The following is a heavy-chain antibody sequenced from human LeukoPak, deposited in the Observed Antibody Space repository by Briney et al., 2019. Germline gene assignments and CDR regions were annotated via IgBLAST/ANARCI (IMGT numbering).Heavy chain of an antibody. CDR3: ARGIDCSGGSCYYENWFDP. Sequence: ASVKVSCKASGYTFTGYYMHWVRQAPGQGLEWMGWINPNSGGTNYAQKFQGRVTMTRDTSISTAYMELSRLRSDDTAVYYCARGIDCSGGSCYYENWFDPWGRGTLVTVSS. CDR2: INPNSGGT. CDR1: GYTFTGYY. D-gene: IGHD2-15*01. J-gene: IGHJ5*02. V-gene: IGHV1-2*02.